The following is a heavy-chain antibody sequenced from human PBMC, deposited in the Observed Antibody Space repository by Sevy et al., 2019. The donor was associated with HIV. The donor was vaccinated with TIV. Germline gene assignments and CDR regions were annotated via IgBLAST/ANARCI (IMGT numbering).Heavy chain of an antibody. J-gene: IGHJ6*02. D-gene: IGHD3-22*01. CDR2: IDSDGSA. Sequence: GGSLRLSCAASGFTVSDNYMAWVRLAPGKGLEWVSLIDSDGSAYYADSVKGRFTISRDNVKNTLYLQITALRAEDTGLYFCARDRYYDASGYYYYYYGMDVWGQGTTVTVSS. CDR3: ARDRYYDASGYYYYYYGMDV. CDR1: GFTVSDNY. V-gene: IGHV3-66*01.